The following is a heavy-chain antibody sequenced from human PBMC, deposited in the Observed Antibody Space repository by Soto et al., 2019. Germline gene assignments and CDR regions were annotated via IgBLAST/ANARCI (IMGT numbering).Heavy chain of an antibody. J-gene: IGHJ4*02. CDR1: GFSFSSYA. D-gene: IGHD3-16*01. V-gene: IGHV3-23*01. Sequence: EVQLLESGGDLVEPGGSLRLSCVASGFSFSSYAMAWVRQAPRKGLEWVSTVTLSGGDTYYADSVKGRFTISRDNSKNTVYLQLNSLRADDTAVYYCAKVGFGDLDKWGQGTRVTVSS. CDR2: VTLSGGDT. CDR3: AKVGFGDLDK.